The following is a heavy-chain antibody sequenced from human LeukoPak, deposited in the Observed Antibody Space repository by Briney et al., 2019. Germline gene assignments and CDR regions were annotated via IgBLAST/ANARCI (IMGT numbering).Heavy chain of an antibody. J-gene: IGHJ4*02. D-gene: IGHD6-13*01. V-gene: IGHV4-34*01. CDR3: ARHVNRRRSSWSS. CDR1: GGSFSGYY. Sequence: SETLSLTCAVYGGSFSGYYWSWIRQPPGKGLEWIGEINHSGSTNYNPSLKSRVTISVDTSKNQFSLKLSSVTAADTAVYYCARHVNRRRSSWSSWGQGTLVTVSS. CDR2: INHSGST.